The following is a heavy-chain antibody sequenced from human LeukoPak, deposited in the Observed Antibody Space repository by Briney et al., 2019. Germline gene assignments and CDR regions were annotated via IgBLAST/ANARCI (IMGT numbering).Heavy chain of an antibody. Sequence: PGGSLRLSCAASGFTFSSYAMHWVRQAPGKGLEWVAVIWYDGSNKYYVDSVKGRFTISRDNSKNTLYLQMNSLRADDTAVYYCARAGSGSHPKELGAFDIWGQGTMVTVSS. CDR3: ARAGSGSHPKELGAFDI. D-gene: IGHD1-26*01. V-gene: IGHV3-33*08. CDR1: GFTFSSYA. CDR2: IWYDGSNK. J-gene: IGHJ3*02.